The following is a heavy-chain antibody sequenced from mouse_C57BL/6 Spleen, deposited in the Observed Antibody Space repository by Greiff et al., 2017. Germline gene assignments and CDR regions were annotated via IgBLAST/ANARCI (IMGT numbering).Heavy chain of an antibody. CDR1: GYTFTDYE. J-gene: IGHJ2*01. V-gene: IGHV1-15*01. D-gene: IGHD1-1*01. CDR2: IDPEPGGT. Sequence: VQLQQSGAELVRPGASVTLSCKASGYTFTDYEMHWVKQTPVHGLEWIGAIDPEPGGTAYNQKFKGKAILTADKSSSTAYMELRCLTSEDSAVYYCTRGTTVVPLFDYWGQGTTRTVSS. CDR3: TRGTTVVPLFDY.